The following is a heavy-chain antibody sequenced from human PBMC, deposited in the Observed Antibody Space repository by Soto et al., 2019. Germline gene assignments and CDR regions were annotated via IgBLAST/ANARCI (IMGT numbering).Heavy chain of an antibody. CDR2: ISSSGSTT. CDR1: GFNCSDHF. J-gene: IGHJ4*02. V-gene: IGHV3-11*01. D-gene: IGHD5-12*01. Sequence: PGGPLRRSCPATGFNCSDHFMSWIRQAPGKGLEWVSYISSSGSTTYYADSVKGRFTISRDNAKNSLYLQMNSLRAEDTAVYYCARGRRRWLQLDYWGQGT. CDR3: ARGRRRWLQLDY.